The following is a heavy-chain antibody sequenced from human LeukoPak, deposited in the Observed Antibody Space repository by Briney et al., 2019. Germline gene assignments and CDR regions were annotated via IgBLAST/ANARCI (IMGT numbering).Heavy chain of an antibody. V-gene: IGHV4-34*01. CDR3: ARGPQTIAAAGGYYFDY. D-gene: IGHD6-13*01. J-gene: IGHJ4*02. Sequence: SETLSLTCAVYGGSFSGYYWSWIRQPPGKGLEWIGEINHSGSTNYNPSLKSRVTISVDTSKNQFSLKLSSVTAADTAVYYCARGPQTIAAAGGYYFDYWGQGTLVTVSS. CDR1: GGSFSGYY. CDR2: INHSGST.